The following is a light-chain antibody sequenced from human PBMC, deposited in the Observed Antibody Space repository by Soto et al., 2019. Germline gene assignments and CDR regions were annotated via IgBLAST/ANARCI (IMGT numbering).Light chain of an antibody. V-gene: IGKV3-15*01. CDR2: GAF. CDR3: QQYNNWWT. J-gene: IGKJ1*01. Sequence: EIVMTQSPATLSVSPGERATLSCRASQSVSSNLAWYQQKPGQAPRLLIYGAFTRATGIPARFSGSGSGTEFTLNISSLQSEDFAVYYCQQYNNWWTFGQGTKVEIK. CDR1: QSVSSN.